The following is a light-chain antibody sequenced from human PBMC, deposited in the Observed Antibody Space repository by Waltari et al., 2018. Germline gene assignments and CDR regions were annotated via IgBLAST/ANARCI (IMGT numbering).Light chain of an antibody. J-gene: IGLJ1*01. Sequence: QSALTQPRSVSGSPGQSVTISCTGTSSYVGGYNYVSWDQQHPGKAPKLLLYDVSKRPAGFPDLFSGSKSGNTASLSISGLQAADEADYYCCSYAGSYTGVFGTGTKVPVL. CDR2: DVS. V-gene: IGLV2-11*02. CDR3: CSYAGSYTGV. CDR1: SSYVGGYNY.